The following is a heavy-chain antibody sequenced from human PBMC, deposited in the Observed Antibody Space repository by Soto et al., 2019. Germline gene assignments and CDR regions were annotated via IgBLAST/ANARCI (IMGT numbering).Heavy chain of an antibody. CDR1: GGTFSSYA. V-gene: IGHV3-23*01. D-gene: IGHD1-1*01. CDR3: ARPTASGTLRLYYGMDV. Sequence: GGSLRLSCAASGGTFSSYAMSWVRQAPGKGLEWVSAISGSGGSTYYADSVKGRFTISRDNAKNSLYLQMSSLRVEDTGVYYCARPTASGTLRLYYGMDVWGQGTTVTVSS. J-gene: IGHJ6*02. CDR2: ISGSGGST.